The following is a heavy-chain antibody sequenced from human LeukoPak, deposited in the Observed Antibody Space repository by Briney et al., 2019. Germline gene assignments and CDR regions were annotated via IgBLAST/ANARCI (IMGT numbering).Heavy chain of an antibody. V-gene: IGHV4-61*02. J-gene: IGHJ3*02. D-gene: IGHD3-10*01. CDR3: ARGGGSGSYYSSDNAFDI. CDR2: IQTSPSRSA. CDR1: GASISSGLYY. Sequence: SETLSLTCTVSGASISSGLYYWNWIRQSAGKGLEWIGRIQTSPSRSANYNPSLKSRVTISVDTSKNQFSLKLSSVTAADTAVYYCARGGGSGSYYSSDNAFDIWGQGTMVTVSS.